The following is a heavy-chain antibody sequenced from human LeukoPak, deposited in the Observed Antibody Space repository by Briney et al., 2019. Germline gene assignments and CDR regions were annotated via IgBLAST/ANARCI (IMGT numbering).Heavy chain of an antibody. CDR1: GFTSSSYN. Sequence: GGSLRLSCAASGFTSSSYNMNWVRQAPGKGLEWVSAISGSGGSTYYADSVKGRFTISRDNSKNTLYLQMNSLRAEDTAVYYCANSETYYYGSGSYWGQGTLVTVSS. CDR2: ISGSGGST. D-gene: IGHD3-10*01. CDR3: ANSETYYYGSGSY. J-gene: IGHJ4*02. V-gene: IGHV3-23*01.